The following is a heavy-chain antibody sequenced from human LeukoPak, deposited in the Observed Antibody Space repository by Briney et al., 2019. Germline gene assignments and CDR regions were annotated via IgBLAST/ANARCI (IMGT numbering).Heavy chain of an antibody. J-gene: IGHJ4*02. Sequence: GALRLSFAASGFTLSDHYMDWVRQAPGEGLEVVGRTRNKANGYTTDYAASVKGRFTISRDDSKNSLYLQMNSLKTEDTAVYFCARDTYASFDYWGQGTLVTVSS. D-gene: IGHD2-2*01. CDR1: GFTLSDHY. CDR3: ARDTYASFDY. V-gene: IGHV3-72*01. CDR2: TRNKANGYTT.